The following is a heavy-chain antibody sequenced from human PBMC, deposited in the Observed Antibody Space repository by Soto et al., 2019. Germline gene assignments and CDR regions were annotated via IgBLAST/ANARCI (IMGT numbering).Heavy chain of an antibody. CDR2: TYYRSKWYY. CDR1: GDSGSSNSVF. J-gene: IGHJ2*01. V-gene: IGHV6-1*01. CDR3: ARAPNRYFDL. Sequence: SQTLSLTCDISGDSGSSNSVFWNWIRQSPSRGLEWLGRTYYRSKWYYESAVAVKSRITVNPDTSKNQFSLQLSSVTPEDTAVYYCARAPNRYFDLWGRGILVTVSS. D-gene: IGHD7-27*01.